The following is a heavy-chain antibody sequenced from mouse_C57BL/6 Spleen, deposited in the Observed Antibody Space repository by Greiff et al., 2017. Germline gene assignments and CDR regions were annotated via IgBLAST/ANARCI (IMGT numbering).Heavy chain of an antibody. J-gene: IGHJ3*01. D-gene: IGHD2-1*01. V-gene: IGHV5-4*01. Sequence: EVQGVESGGGLVTPGGSLKLSCAASGFTFSSYAMSWVRQTPEKRLGWVATISDGGSYTYYPDKIKGRFTISRDNAKNNLYLQMGHLKSEDTAMYYCARVHGNSFAYWGQGTLVTVSA. CDR1: GFTFSSYA. CDR3: ARVHGNSFAY. CDR2: ISDGGSYT.